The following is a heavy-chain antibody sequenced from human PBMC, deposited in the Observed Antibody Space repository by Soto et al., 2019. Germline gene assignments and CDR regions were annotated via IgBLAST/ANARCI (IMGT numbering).Heavy chain of an antibody. D-gene: IGHD5-18*01. CDR1: GFTFSPYS. CDR2: ISGSGSPI. J-gene: IGHJ4*02. V-gene: IGHV3-48*02. Sequence: EVQLMESGGGLVQPGGSLRLSCAASGFTFSPYSMNWVRQAPGRGLEWVAFISGSGSPIYYADSVEGRFTVSRDNGKSSLYLQMNSLRDEDTAVYYCARVRGHSYGYADYWGQGTLVTVSS. CDR3: ARVRGHSYGYADY.